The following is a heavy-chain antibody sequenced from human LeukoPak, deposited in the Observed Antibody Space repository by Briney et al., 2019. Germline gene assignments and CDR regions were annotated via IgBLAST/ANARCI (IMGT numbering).Heavy chain of an antibody. V-gene: IGHV1-18*01. CDR2: ISAYNGNT. J-gene: IGHJ5*02. CDR1: GYTFTSYG. Sequence: ASVKVSFKASGYTFTSYGISWVRQAPGQGLEWMGWISAYNGNTNYAQKLQGRVTMTTDTSTSTAYMELRSLRSYDTAVFYCARDESSYGGDCYPLGFDPWGQGTLVTVSS. CDR3: ARDESSYGGDCYPLGFDP. D-gene: IGHD2-21*02.